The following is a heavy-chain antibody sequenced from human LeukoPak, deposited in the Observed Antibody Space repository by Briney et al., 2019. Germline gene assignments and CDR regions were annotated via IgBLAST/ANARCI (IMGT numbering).Heavy chain of an antibody. Sequence: GGSLRLSCAASGFTFSSYAMSWVRQAPGKGLEWVSAISGSGGSTYYADSVEGRFTISRDNSKNTLYLQMNSLRAEDTAVYYCAKNPHDILTGPYFDYWGQGTLVTVSS. J-gene: IGHJ4*02. CDR1: GFTFSSYA. CDR3: AKNPHDILTGPYFDY. CDR2: ISGSGGST. D-gene: IGHD3-9*01. V-gene: IGHV3-23*01.